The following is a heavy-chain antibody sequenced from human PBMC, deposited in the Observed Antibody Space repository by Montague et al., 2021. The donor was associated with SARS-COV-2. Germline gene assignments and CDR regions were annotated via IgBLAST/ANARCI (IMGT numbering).Heavy chain of an antibody. CDR1: GDSITNTRYF. CDR2: IYHNGKT. CDR3: AVELNYFFDY. V-gene: IGHV4-39*01. Sequence: SETLSLTCNVSGDSITNTRYFWGWIRQPPGKALEWIGSIYHNGKTYYNPSLERRALLSIDTSKNQLSLRPSSVIASDTAVYSCAVELNYFFDYWGQGSLVTVSS. D-gene: IGHD1-7*01. J-gene: IGHJ4*02.